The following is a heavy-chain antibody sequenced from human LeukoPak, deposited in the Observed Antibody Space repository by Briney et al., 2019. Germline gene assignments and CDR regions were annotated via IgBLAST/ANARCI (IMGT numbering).Heavy chain of an antibody. CDR1: GFTFDSYA. V-gene: IGHV3-23*01. Sequence: GGSLRLSCAASGFTFDSYAMNWVRQAPGKGLEWVSGTSGGGSGTYYADSVKGRFTISRDNSKNTLYLQMNSLRAEDTAVYYCAKNTVYYYYYDMDVWGQGTTVTVSS. CDR2: TSGGGSGT. J-gene: IGHJ6*02. D-gene: IGHD2-8*02. CDR3: AKNTVYYYYYDMDV.